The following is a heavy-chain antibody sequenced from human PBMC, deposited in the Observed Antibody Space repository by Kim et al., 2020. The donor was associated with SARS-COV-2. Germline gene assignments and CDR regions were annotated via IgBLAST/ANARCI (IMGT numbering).Heavy chain of an antibody. D-gene: IGHD3-9*01. Sequence: SETLSLTCAVYGGSFSGYYWSWIRQPPGKGLEWIGEINHSGSTNYNPSLKSRVTISVDTSKNQFSLKLSSVTAADTAVYYCASNFDWLLSHNFDAFDIWGQGTMVTVSS. CDR1: GGSFSGYY. CDR2: INHSGST. J-gene: IGHJ3*02. CDR3: ASNFDWLLSHNFDAFDI. V-gene: IGHV4-34*01.